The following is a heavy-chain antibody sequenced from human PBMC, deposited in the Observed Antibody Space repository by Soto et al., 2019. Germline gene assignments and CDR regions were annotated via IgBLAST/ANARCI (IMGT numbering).Heavy chain of an antibody. CDR2: IWYDGSNK. D-gene: IGHD2-15*01. V-gene: IGHV3-33*01. CDR1: GFTFSSYG. J-gene: IGHJ4*02. CDR3: AREGSCSCGSRYPEYYFDY. Sequence: GGSLRLSCAASGFTFSSYGMHWVRQAPGKGLEWVAVIWYDGSNKYYADSVKGRFTISRDNSKNTLYLQMNSLRAEDTAVYYCAREGSCSCGSRYPEYYFDYWGQGALVTVSS.